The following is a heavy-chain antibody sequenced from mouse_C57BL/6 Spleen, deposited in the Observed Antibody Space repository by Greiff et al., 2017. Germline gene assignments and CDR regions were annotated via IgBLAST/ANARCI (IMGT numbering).Heavy chain of an antibody. CDR3: ASAICYDYDEGFAY. J-gene: IGHJ3*01. Sequence: QVQLQQPGAELVKPGASVKLSCKASGYTFTSYWMHWVKQRPGQGLEWIGMIHPNSGSTNYNEKFKSKATLTVDKSSSTAYMQLSSLTSEDSAVYYCASAICYDYDEGFAYWGQGTLVTVSA. V-gene: IGHV1-64*01. CDR2: IHPNSGST. CDR1: GYTFTSYW. D-gene: IGHD2-4*01.